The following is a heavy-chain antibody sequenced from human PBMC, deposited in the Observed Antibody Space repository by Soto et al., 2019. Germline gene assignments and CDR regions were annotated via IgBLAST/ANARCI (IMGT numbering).Heavy chain of an antibody. J-gene: IGHJ5*02. Sequence: QVQLVQSGAEVREPGASVKVSCKASGYSFTNNDVSWVRQATGQGLEWMGWMNPGSGDTGYAQKFQGRVTMTRDISKATAYMELSSLRSDDTAIYYCARMATFGSLNWFVPWGQGTLVTVSS. CDR3: ARMATFGSLNWFVP. V-gene: IGHV1-8*01. D-gene: IGHD3-16*01. CDR1: GYSFTNND. CDR2: MNPGSGDT.